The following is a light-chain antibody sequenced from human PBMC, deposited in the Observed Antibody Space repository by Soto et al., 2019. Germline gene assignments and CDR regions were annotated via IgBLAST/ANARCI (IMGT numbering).Light chain of an antibody. Sequence: EIVLTQSPGTLSLSPGERGALSCRASQSVTSSYLAWHQQKPGQAPRLLIYGASSRATGIPDRFSGSGSGTDFTLTISRLEPEDFAVYYCHQYGSSPQTFGQGTKVEI. CDR3: HQYGSSPQT. CDR2: GAS. J-gene: IGKJ1*01. V-gene: IGKV3-20*01. CDR1: QSVTSSY.